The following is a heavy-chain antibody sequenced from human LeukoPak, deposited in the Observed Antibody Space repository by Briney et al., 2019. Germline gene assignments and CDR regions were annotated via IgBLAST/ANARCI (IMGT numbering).Heavy chain of an antibody. CDR2: IDTSGST. CDR1: GGSISSGSYY. J-gene: IGHJ4*02. CDR3: ASGSYLFDY. Sequence: SETLSLSCTVSGGSISSGSYYWGWIRQPAGKGLEWLGRIDTSGSTNYNPSLKSRVTISVDTSKNQFSLKLGSVTAADTAVYYCASGSYLFDYWGQGTLVTVSS. V-gene: IGHV4-61*02. D-gene: IGHD1-26*01.